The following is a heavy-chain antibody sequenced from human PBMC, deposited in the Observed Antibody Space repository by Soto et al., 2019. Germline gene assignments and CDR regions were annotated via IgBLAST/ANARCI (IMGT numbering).Heavy chain of an antibody. J-gene: IGHJ4*02. CDR3: AKWGLDWQHFDY. V-gene: IGHV3-23*01. CDR2: ISGSGGST. D-gene: IGHD3-16*01. CDR1: GFTFSSYA. Sequence: EVQLLESGGGLVQPGWSLRLSCAASGFTFSSYAMSWVRQAPGKGLEWVSAISGSGGSTYYADSVKGRFTISRDNSKNTLSLQMNSLRAEDTAVYYCAKWGLDWQHFDYWGQGTLVTVSS.